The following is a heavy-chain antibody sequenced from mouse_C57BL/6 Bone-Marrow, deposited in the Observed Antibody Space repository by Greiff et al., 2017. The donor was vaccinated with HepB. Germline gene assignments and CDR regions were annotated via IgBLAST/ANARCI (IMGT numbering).Heavy chain of an antibody. Sequence: VQLQQSGAELVKPGASVKISCKASGYAFSSYWMNWVKQRPGKGLEWIGQIYPGDGDTNYNGKFKGKATLTADKSSSTAYMQLSSLTSEDSAVYFCARSTRGYAMDYWGQGTSVTVSS. CDR1: GYAFSSYW. J-gene: IGHJ4*01. CDR2: IYPGDGDT. D-gene: IGHD2-1*01. CDR3: ARSTRGYAMDY. V-gene: IGHV1-80*01.